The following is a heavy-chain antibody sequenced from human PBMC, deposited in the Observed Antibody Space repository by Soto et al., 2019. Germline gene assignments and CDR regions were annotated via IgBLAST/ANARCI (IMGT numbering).Heavy chain of an antibody. CDR3: AKDGVFDSSGYYSNFDY. J-gene: IGHJ4*02. CDR2: ISGSGGGT. V-gene: IGHV3-23*01. Sequence: PGGSLKLSCAASGFTFSYYAMSWVRQAPRKGLEWVSAISGSGGGTYYADSVKGRFTISRDNSKNTLYLQMNSLRAEDTAVYYCAKDGVFDSSGYYSNFDYWGQGTLVTVSS. D-gene: IGHD3-22*01. CDR1: GFTFSYYA.